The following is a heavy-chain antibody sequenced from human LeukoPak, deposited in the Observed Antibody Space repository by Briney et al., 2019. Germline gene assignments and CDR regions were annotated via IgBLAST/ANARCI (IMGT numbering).Heavy chain of an antibody. CDR2: IYSGGDT. V-gene: IGHV3-53*01. D-gene: IGHD6-13*01. CDR3: ARDAPQVPAAGVLAS. J-gene: IGHJ5*02. Sequence: GGSLRLSCAASGVTFSDNYMSWVRQSPGKGLEWVSVIYSGGDTYYADSLKCRFTLSRDTSKNTLHLQRNCPRTEATAMYYCARDAPQVPAAGVLASWGQGTLVTVSS. CDR1: GVTFSDNY.